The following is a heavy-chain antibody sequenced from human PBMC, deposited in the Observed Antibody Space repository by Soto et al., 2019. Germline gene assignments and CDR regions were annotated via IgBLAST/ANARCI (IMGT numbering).Heavy chain of an antibody. Sequence: EVQLVQSGAEVKKPGESLKISCKGSGYSFTSYWIGWVRQMPGKGLEWMGIIYPGDSDTRYSPSFQGQVTISADKSISTAYLQWSSLKASDTAMYYCARRKDGYYDSSGYYPLGMDVWGQGTTVTVSS. J-gene: IGHJ6*02. CDR3: ARRKDGYYDSSGYYPLGMDV. D-gene: IGHD3-22*01. CDR2: IYPGDSDT. CDR1: GYSFTSYW. V-gene: IGHV5-51*03.